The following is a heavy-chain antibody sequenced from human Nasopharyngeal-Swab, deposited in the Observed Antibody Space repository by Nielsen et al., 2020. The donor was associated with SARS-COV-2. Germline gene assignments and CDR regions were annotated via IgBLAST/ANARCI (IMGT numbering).Heavy chain of an antibody. Sequence: LSLTCTTSGITVANYPLSWVRQAPGKGLEWVGFIRSKGYSATTEYGASVRGRFTISRDDSKNIAYLQMNSLKTEDTGLYFCSTTIHDFMSGPYYYGMDVWGQGTTVIVSS. CDR2: IRSKGYSATT. D-gene: IGHD3-3*01. V-gene: IGHV3-49*02. J-gene: IGHJ6*02. CDR1: GITVANYP. CDR3: STTIHDFMSGPYYYGMDV.